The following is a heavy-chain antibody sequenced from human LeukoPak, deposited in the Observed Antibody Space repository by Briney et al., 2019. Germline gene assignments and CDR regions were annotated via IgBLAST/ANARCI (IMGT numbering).Heavy chain of an antibody. Sequence: SGPTLVKPTQTLTLTCTFSGFSLSTSGVGVGWIRQPPGKALEWLALIYWNDDKRYSPSLKSRLTITKDTSKNQVVLTMTNMDPVDTATYYCAHTHHSSGWYGDYYYYMDVWGKGTTVTISS. D-gene: IGHD6-19*01. V-gene: IGHV2-5*01. J-gene: IGHJ6*03. CDR1: GFSLSTSGVG. CDR3: AHTHHSSGWYGDYYYYMDV. CDR2: IYWNDDK.